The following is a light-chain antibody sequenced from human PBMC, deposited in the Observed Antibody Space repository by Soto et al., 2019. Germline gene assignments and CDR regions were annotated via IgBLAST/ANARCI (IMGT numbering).Light chain of an antibody. CDR1: QSVSSNY. CDR3: QQRSNWPPFT. V-gene: IGKV3D-20*02. CDR2: GAS. Sequence: EIVLTQSPGTLSLSPGERATLSCRATQSVSSNYLAWYQQKSGQAPRLLIYGASSRATGIPDRFSGGGSGTDFTLTITRLEPEDFAVYYCQQRSNWPPFTFGPGTKVDIK. J-gene: IGKJ3*01.